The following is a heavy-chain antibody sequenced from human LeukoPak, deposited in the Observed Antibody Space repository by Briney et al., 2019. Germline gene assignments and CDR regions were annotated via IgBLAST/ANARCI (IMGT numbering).Heavy chain of an antibody. D-gene: IGHD3-22*01. CDR1: GFTFSSYS. J-gene: IGHJ4*02. V-gene: IGHV3-21*01. Sequence: GGSLRLSCAASGFTFSSYSMNWVRQAPGKGLEWVSSISSSSSYIYYADSVMGRFTISRDNAKNSLYLQMNSLRAEDTAVYYCARDLGYYYDSSGSLDYWGQGTLVTVSS. CDR2: ISSSSSYI. CDR3: ARDLGYYYDSSGSLDY.